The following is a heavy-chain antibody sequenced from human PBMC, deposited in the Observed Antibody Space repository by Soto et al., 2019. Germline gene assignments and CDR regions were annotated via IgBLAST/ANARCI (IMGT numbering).Heavy chain of an antibody. CDR1: GFTFTSYA. CDR2: TSGSGDTT. J-gene: IGHJ4*02. D-gene: IGHD2-21*01. CDR3: AKMVHGGYGSYFDY. V-gene: IGHV3-23*04. Sequence: EVQLVESGGGLVPPGGSLSLSCTASGFTFTSYAMSWVRQAPGKGLEWVSATSGSGDTTYYADSVKGRVTISRDNSKKTLFLQMNSLRCEDTAIYYCAKMVHGGYGSYFDYWGQGNLVTVSS.